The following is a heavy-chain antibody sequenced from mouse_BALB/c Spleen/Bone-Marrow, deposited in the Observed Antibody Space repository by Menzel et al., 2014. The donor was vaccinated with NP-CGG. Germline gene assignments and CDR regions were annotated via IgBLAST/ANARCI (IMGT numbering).Heavy chain of an antibody. CDR2: IDPANDNT. V-gene: IGHV14-3*02. J-gene: IGHJ2*01. CDR1: GFNIKDTY. Sequence: EVKLMESGAELVKPGASVKLSCTASGFNIKDTYIHWVKQRPEQGLEWIGRIDPANDNTKYDPKFQGKATITADTSSSTAYLQLSSLTSEDTAVYYCASYVYGYYFGYWGQGTTLTVSS. D-gene: IGHD2-2*01. CDR3: ASYVYGYYFGY.